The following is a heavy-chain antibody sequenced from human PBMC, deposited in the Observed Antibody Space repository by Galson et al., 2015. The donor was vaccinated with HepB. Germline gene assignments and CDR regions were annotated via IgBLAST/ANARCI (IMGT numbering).Heavy chain of an antibody. CDR1: GFTFSSYE. CDR3: ARDRHCSSTSCYGPAMDY. Sequence: LRLSCAASGFTFSSYEINWVRQAPGKGLEWVSYISSSGSTIYYADSVKGRFTISRDNAKNSLYLQMNSLRAEDTAVYYCARDRHCSSTSCYGPAMDYWGQGTLVTVSS. CDR2: ISSSGSTI. V-gene: IGHV3-48*03. J-gene: IGHJ4*02. D-gene: IGHD2-2*01.